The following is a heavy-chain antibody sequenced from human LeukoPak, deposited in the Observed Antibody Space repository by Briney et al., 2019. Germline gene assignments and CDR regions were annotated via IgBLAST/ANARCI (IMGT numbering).Heavy chain of an antibody. CDR2: IIPIFGTA. J-gene: IGHJ4*02. D-gene: IGHD3-16*02. V-gene: IGHV1-69*05. Sequence: SVKVSCKASGGTFSSYAISWVRQAPGQGLEWMGRIIPIFGTANYAQKFQGRVTITTDESTSTAYMELSSLRSEDTAVYYCARDPLGDYVWGSYLDWGQGTLVTVSS. CDR1: GGTFSSYA. CDR3: ARDPLGDYVWGSYLD.